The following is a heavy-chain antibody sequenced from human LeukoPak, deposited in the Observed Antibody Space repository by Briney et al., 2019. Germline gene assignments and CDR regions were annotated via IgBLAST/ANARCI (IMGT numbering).Heavy chain of an antibody. CDR1: GFTFSSYA. CDR3: AKEGRIAAGTGDYFDY. D-gene: IGHD6-13*01. CDR2: ISANGDTI. Sequence: GGSLRLSCAASGFTFSSYAMGWVRQAPGKGLEGVSRISANGDTIKYADSVKGRFTISRDNAKDTVLLQMNSLRVDDTAVYYCAKEGRIAAGTGDYFDYWGQGTLVTVSS. V-gene: IGHV3-23*01. J-gene: IGHJ4*02.